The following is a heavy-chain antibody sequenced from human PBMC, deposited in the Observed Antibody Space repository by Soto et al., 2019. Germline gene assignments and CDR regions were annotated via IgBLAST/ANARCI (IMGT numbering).Heavy chain of an antibody. J-gene: IGHJ6*02. CDR3: TGITWFRGMDV. D-gene: IGHD3-10*01. CDR2: TYYKSKWNN. Sequence: SQTLSLTCVISGDSVSSNSAGWNWIRQSPSRVLEWLGRTYYKSKWNNDYALSVKSRITINPDTSKNQFSLHLYSVTPEDTAVSYCTGITWFRGMDVWGQGTPVTFSS. V-gene: IGHV6-1*01. CDR1: GDSVSSNSAG.